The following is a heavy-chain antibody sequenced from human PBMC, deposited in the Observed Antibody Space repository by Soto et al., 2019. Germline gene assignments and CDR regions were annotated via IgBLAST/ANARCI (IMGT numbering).Heavy chain of an antibody. J-gene: IGHJ6*02. Sequence: SETLSLTRAVYGGSFSGYYWSWIRQPPGKGLEWIGEINHSGSTNYNPSLKSRVTISVDTSKNQFSLKLSSVTAADTAVYYCARVRYSGSYFGAYYYYGMDVWGQGTTVTVS. V-gene: IGHV4-34*01. CDR2: INHSGST. CDR3: ARVRYSGSYFGAYYYYGMDV. D-gene: IGHD1-26*01. CDR1: GGSFSGYY.